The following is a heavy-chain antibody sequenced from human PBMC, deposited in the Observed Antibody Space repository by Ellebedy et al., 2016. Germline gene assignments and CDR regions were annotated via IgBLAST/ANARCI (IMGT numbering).Heavy chain of an antibody. CDR1: GFTFSRYA. Sequence: GESLKISCPASGFTFSRYAMTRARQTPEKGLEWVSSISNSGGHTYYADSVRGRFTISRDNSKNTVFLQMNSLRAEDTALYYCTNWPEGAMIYFDYWGRGALVTVSS. CDR2: ISNSGGHT. V-gene: IGHV3-23*01. J-gene: IGHJ4*02. D-gene: IGHD3-16*01. CDR3: TNWPEGAMIYFDY.